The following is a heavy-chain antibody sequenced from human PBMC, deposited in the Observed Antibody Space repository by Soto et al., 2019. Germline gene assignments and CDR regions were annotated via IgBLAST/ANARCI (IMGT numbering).Heavy chain of an antibody. J-gene: IGHJ4*02. V-gene: IGHV1-69*06. D-gene: IGHD2-15*01. CDR2: IIPIFGTA. CDR1: GDTISGYV. CDR3: ARVRYCSGGSCYRYFDY. Sequence: LVKLYCKASGDTISGYVISWVRLAPGQGLEWMGGIIPIFGTANYAQKFQGRVTITADKSTSTAYMELSSLRSADTAVYYCARVRYCSGGSCYRYFDYWGQGTLGTVSS.